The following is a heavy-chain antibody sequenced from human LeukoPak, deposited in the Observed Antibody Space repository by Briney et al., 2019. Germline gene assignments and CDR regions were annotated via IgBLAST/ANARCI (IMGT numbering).Heavy chain of an antibody. CDR2: ISGSGGST. CDR3: AKDRLAAGVFDY. J-gene: IGHJ4*02. CDR1: GFTFSSYA. Sequence: GGSLRLSCAASGFTFSSYAMSWVRQPPGKGLEWVSAISGSGGSTYYADSVKGRFTISRDNSKNTLYPQMNSLRAEATAVYYCAKDRLAAGVFDYWGQGTLVTVS. V-gene: IGHV3-23*01. D-gene: IGHD3-10*01.